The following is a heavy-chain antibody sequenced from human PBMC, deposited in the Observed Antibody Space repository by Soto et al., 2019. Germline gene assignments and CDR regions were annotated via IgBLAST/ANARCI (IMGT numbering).Heavy chain of an antibody. Sequence: GGSLRLSCAASGFTFSSYAMSWVRQAPGKGLEWVSAISGGGGSTYYADSVKGRFTISRDNSKNTLYVQMNSLRAEDTAVYYCARDGGAVEVVKLGYWDYNYYYGMDVWGQGTTVTVSS. D-gene: IGHD2-21*01. V-gene: IGHV3-23*01. J-gene: IGHJ6*02. CDR1: GFTFSSYA. CDR3: ARDGGAVEVVKLGYWDYNYYYGMDV. CDR2: ISGGGGST.